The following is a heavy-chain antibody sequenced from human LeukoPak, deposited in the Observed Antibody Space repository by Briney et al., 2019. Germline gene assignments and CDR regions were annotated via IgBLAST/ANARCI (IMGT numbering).Heavy chain of an antibody. Sequence: ASVKVSCKASGYSFTSNVISWVRQAPGQGLEWMGWISAYNGNTNYAQKLQGRITMSRDTSTSTVYMELSSLRSEDTAFYYCATDHSMANTAWWFDPWGQGTLVTVSS. CDR3: ATDHSMANTAWWFDP. D-gene: IGHD5-24*01. V-gene: IGHV1-18*01. J-gene: IGHJ5*02. CDR2: ISAYNGNT. CDR1: GYSFTSNV.